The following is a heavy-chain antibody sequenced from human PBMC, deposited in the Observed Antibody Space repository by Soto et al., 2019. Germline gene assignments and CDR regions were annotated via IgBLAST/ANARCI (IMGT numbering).Heavy chain of an antibody. J-gene: IGHJ6*03. CDR3: ARDLQGVYFDLWDYYYDMDV. CDR1: GYTFTSYG. V-gene: IGHV1-18*01. CDR2: ISAYNGNT. D-gene: IGHD3-9*01. Sequence: QVQLVQSGAEVKKPGASVKVSCKASGYTFTSYGISWVRQAPGQGLDWMGWISAYNGNTNYAQKLQGRVTMTTDTAASTAYMELRSLRSDDTAVYYCARDLQGVYFDLWDYYYDMDVWGKGTTVTVSS.